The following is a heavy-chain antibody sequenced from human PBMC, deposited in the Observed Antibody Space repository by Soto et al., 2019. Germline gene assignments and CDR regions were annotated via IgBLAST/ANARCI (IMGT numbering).Heavy chain of an antibody. CDR1: GYTFTNYC. Sequence: ASVKVSCKASGYTFTNYCMHWGRQAPGQGLEWMGIINPSGGRTNYAQKFQGRVTMTRDTSTSTVYLELSTLRSEDTAVYYCARDLSSYSSGWYDLWGRGTLVTVSS. J-gene: IGHJ2*01. CDR2: INPSGGRT. D-gene: IGHD6-19*01. V-gene: IGHV1-46*01. CDR3: ARDLSSYSSGWYDL.